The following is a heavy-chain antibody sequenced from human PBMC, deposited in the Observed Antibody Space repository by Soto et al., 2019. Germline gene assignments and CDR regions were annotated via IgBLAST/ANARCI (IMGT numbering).Heavy chain of an antibody. V-gene: IGHV2-5*02. CDR2: IYWDDDK. J-gene: IGHJ5*02. CDR1: GFSLSTSGVG. Sequence: SGPTLVKPTQTLTLTCTFSGFSLSTSGVGVGWIRQPPGKALEWLALIYWDDDKRYSPSLKSRLTITKDTSKNQVVLTMTNMDPVDTATYYCAHRRITMVRGVKCLWFDPWGQGTLVTVSS. CDR3: AHRRITMVRGVKCLWFDP. D-gene: IGHD3-10*01.